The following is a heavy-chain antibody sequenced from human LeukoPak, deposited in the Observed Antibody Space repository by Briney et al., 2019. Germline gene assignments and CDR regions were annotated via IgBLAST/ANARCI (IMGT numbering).Heavy chain of an antibody. CDR1: GFTFSSYA. J-gene: IGHJ4*02. CDR2: ISYDGSNK. D-gene: IGHD6-13*01. V-gene: IGHV3-30-3*01. CDR3: AKGIIIAAAEL. Sequence: GRSLRLSCAASGFTFSSYAMHWVRQAPGKGLEWVAVISYDGSNKYYADSVKGRFTISRDNSKNTLYLQMNSLRAEDTAVYYCAKGIIIAAAELWGQGTLVTVSS.